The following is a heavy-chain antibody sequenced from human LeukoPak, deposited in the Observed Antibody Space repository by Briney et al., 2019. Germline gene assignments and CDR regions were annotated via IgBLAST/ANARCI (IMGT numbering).Heavy chain of an antibody. Sequence: ASVKVSCKASGYIFTAYYMHWVRQAPGQGLEWMGWINPNSGGTNYAQNFQGRVTMTRDTSITTAYMELNRLTSDDTAVYYCARESAFGVWGRGTLVTVSS. CDR1: GYIFTAYY. CDR3: ARESAFGV. V-gene: IGHV1-2*02. J-gene: IGHJ4*02. CDR2: INPNSGGT. D-gene: IGHD3-3*01.